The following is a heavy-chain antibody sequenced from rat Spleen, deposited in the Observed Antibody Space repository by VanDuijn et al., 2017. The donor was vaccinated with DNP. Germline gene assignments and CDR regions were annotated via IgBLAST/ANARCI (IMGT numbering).Heavy chain of an antibody. CDR1: GFTFNGYW. J-gene: IGHJ4*01. V-gene: IGHV5-58*01. Sequence: EVQLVETGGGLVQPGRSLKLSCVASGFTFNGYWMFWIRQAPGKGLEWVASINTDGGSTYYRDSLKGRFTISRDNAKSSLFLQMDSLRSEDTATYYCTTLITFMSGWSQGTSVTVSS. CDR2: INTDGGST. CDR3: TTLITFMSG. D-gene: IGHD1-1*01.